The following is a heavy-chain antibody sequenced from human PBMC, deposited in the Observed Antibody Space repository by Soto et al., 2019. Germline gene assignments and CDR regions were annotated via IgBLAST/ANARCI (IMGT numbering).Heavy chain of an antibody. CDR1: GGTFSRYT. V-gene: IGHV1-69*02. Sequence: QVQLVQSGAEVKKPGSSVKVSCKASGGTFSRYTFTCVRQAPGQGLEWMGRIIPILDIPNYAQNFQGRVTITADKSTSTAYIEMSSLTSDDTAESSFTSHFTGVLVLGTSPPGWDHYSWDVWCSGTTVSVSS. D-gene: IGHD2-8*02. CDR2: IIPILDIP. CDR3: TSHFTGVLVLGTSPPGWDHYSWDV. J-gene: IGHJ6*04.